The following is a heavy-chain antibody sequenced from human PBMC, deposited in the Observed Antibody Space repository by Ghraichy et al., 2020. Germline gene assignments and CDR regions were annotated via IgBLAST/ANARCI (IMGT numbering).Heavy chain of an antibody. J-gene: IGHJ5*02. CDR1: GGSISSSSYY. D-gene: IGHD2-8*01. CDR3: ARYPGYCTNGVCPLSLGFDP. CDR2: IYYSGST. V-gene: IGHV4-39*01. Sequence: SETLSLTCTVSGGSISSSSYYWGWIRQSPGKGLEWIGSIYYSGSTYYNPSLKSRVTISVDTSKNQFSLKLSSVTAADTAVYYCARYPGYCTNGVCPLSLGFDPWGQGTLVTVSS.